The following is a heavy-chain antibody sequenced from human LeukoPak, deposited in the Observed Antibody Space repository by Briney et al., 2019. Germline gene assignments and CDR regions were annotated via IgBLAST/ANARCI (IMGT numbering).Heavy chain of an antibody. J-gene: IGHJ4*02. CDR2: ISGSGGST. CDR1: GFSFSTYA. V-gene: IGHV3-23*01. CDR3: AKGYYSNSWLLFDS. Sequence: SGGSLRLSCAASGFSFSTYAMSWVRQAPGKGLEWVSGISGSGGSTYYADSVKGRFTISRDNSKNTVYLQMNSLRAEDTAVYYCAKGYYSNSWLLFDSWGQGTLVTVSS. D-gene: IGHD6-13*01.